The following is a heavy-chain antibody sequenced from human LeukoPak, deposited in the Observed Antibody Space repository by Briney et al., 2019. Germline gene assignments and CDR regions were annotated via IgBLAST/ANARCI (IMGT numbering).Heavy chain of an antibody. Sequence: GGSLRLSCAASAFTFSRYGMHWVRQAPGKGLEWVALIRSDGNNKYYADSVKGRFAISRDNSKNTLSLQMNSLRTEDTAVYYCAKDRYGSGSDTPWGQGTLVTVSS. D-gene: IGHD3-10*01. CDR1: AFTFSRYG. CDR3: AKDRYGSGSDTP. J-gene: IGHJ5*02. V-gene: IGHV3-30*02. CDR2: IRSDGNNK.